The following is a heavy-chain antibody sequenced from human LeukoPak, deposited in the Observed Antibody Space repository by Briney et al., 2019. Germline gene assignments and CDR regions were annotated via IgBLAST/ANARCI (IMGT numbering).Heavy chain of an antibody. J-gene: IGHJ4*02. V-gene: IGHV3-23*01. CDR3: ARGPSGYHNT. Sequence: GGSLRLSCTASGFTFGDYAMNWVRQAPGKGLEWVSGISPRGDITYYKDSVRGRFTISRDNFKNTVSLQLNSLRAEDTAVYYCARGPSGYHNTGGQGTLVTVSS. CDR2: ISPRGDIT. D-gene: IGHD5-12*01. CDR1: GFTFGDYA.